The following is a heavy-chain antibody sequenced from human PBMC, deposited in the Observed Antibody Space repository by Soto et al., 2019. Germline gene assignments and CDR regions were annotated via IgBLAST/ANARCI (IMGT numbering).Heavy chain of an antibody. Sequence: SDTLSLTCTVSGGSLSSGDYYWSWIRQPPGKGLEWIGYIYYSGSTYYNPSLKSRVTISVDTSKNQFSLKLSSVTAADTAVYYCARVGDYAQNWFDPWGQGTLVNVSS. CDR2: IYYSGST. CDR1: GGSLSSGDYY. V-gene: IGHV4-30-4*02. J-gene: IGHJ5*02. D-gene: IGHD4-17*01. CDR3: ARVGDYAQNWFDP.